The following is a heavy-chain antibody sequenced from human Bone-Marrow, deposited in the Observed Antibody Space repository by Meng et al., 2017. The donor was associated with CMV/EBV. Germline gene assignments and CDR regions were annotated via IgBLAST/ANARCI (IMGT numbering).Heavy chain of an antibody. CDR1: GYTFTGYY. V-gene: IGHV1-2*02. J-gene: IGHJ5*02. CDR2: INPNSGGT. Sequence: ASVKVSCRASGYTFTGYYMHWVRQAPGQGLEWMGWINPNSGGTDYAQKFQGRVTMTRDTSISTAYMELSRLRFDDTAVYYCARPIGSFRFDPWGQGTLVTVSS. D-gene: IGHD3-22*01. CDR3: ARPIGSFRFDP.